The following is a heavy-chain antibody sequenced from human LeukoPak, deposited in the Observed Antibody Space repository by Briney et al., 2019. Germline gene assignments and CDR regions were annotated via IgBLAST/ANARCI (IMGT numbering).Heavy chain of an antibody. CDR2: IDSSGSDI. D-gene: IGHD2-15*01. CDR3: VREGSAGGFDY. CDR1: GFTFSSYD. V-gene: IGHV3-48*03. Sequence: GGSLRLSCAASGFTFSSYDMNWVRQAPVKGMEWVSHIDSSGSDIYYADSVKGRFTISRDNAKNSLYLQMDSLGAEDTAVYYCVREGSAGGFDYWGQGTLVAVSS. J-gene: IGHJ4*02.